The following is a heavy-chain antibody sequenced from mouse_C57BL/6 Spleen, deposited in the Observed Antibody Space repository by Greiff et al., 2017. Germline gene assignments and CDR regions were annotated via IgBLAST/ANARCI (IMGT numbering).Heavy chain of an antibody. Sequence: QVQLQQSGAELAKPGASVKLSCKASGYTFTSYWMHWVKQRRGQGLEWIGYINPSSGYTKYNQKFKDKATLTADKSSSKAYMQLSSLTYEDSAVYYCARLGTTVVAGDYFDYWGQGTTLTVSS. CDR1: GYTFTSYW. V-gene: IGHV1-7*01. D-gene: IGHD1-1*01. CDR2: INPSSGYT. CDR3: ARLGTTVVAGDYFDY. J-gene: IGHJ2*01.